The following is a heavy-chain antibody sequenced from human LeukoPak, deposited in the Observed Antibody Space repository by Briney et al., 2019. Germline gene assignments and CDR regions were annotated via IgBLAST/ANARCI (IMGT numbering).Heavy chain of an antibody. V-gene: IGHV3-21*01. CDR3: AREGRHNWFDP. J-gene: IGHJ5*02. CDR1: GFTFSSYS. CDR2: ISSSSSYI. Sequence: GGSLRLSCAASGFTFSSYSMNWVRQAPGKGLEWVSSISSSSSYIYYADSVKVRFTISRDNAKNSLYLQMNSLRAEDTAVYYCAREGRHNWFDPWGQGTLVTVSS.